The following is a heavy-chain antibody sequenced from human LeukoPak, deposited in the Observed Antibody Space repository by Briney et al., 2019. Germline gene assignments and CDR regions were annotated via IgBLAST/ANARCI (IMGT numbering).Heavy chain of an antibody. CDR1: GFTFSSYS. Sequence: PGGSLRLSCAASGFTFSSYSMNWVRQAPGKGLEWVSSISSSSSYIYYADSENGLFTISRDNAKNSLYLQMNSVRAEDTAVYYCARGIRIGVVPAAIGSLDYWGQGTLVTVSS. CDR3: ARGIRIGVVPAAIGSLDY. V-gene: IGHV3-21*01. D-gene: IGHD2-2*01. CDR2: ISSSSSYI. J-gene: IGHJ4*02.